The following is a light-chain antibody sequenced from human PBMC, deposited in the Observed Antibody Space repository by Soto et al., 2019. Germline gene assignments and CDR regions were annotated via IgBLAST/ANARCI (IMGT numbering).Light chain of an antibody. V-gene: IGLV2-14*01. Sequence: QSVLTQPASVSGSPGQSITISCTGTRSDVGSYNYVYWHQQHPGKAPKLMIYDVTNRPSGVSDRFSGSKSGNTASLTISGLQAEDEADYYCSSYTSSSTYVFGAGTKLTVL. J-gene: IGLJ1*01. CDR2: DVT. CDR1: RSDVGSYNY. CDR3: SSYTSSSTYV.